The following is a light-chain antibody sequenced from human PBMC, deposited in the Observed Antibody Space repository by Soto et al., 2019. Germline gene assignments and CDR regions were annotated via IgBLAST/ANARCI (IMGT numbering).Light chain of an antibody. Sequence: DIQMTQSPSSLSASVGDTVTITCRVSQSISVHLNWYQQKPGKVPKLLIYAASNLQSGVPSRFSGSGSETDFALTIRSLQPEDFATYYCQQSYITPYTFGQGTKLEIK. CDR3: QQSYITPYT. V-gene: IGKV1-39*01. CDR1: QSISVH. J-gene: IGKJ2*01. CDR2: AAS.